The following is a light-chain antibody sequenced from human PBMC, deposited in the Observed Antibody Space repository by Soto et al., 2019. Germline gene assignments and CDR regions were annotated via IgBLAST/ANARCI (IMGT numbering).Light chain of an antibody. Sequence: DIQMTQSPSSLSASVGDRVTIACRASQSSSSYLHWYQQKPGKAPKLLFYAASSLQSGVPSRFGGSGSGTHFTLTISSLQPEDFATYYCQQTYTTPSTFGQGTRLEIK. CDR3: QQTYTTPST. J-gene: IGKJ5*01. CDR1: QSSSSY. CDR2: AAS. V-gene: IGKV1-39*01.